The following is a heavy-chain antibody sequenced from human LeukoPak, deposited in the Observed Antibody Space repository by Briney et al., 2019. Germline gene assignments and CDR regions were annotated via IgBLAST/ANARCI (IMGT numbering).Heavy chain of an antibody. Sequence: SETLSLTCSVSGDSISSYYWSWIRQPPGKGLEWIGYIYNSGSTNYNPSLKSRVTISADTSKNQFSLRLSSATAADTAVYYCAGDRNSNRWHKYWGQGTLVTVSS. J-gene: IGHJ4*02. D-gene: IGHD6-13*01. CDR3: AGDRNSNRWHKY. V-gene: IGHV4-59*08. CDR1: GDSISSYY. CDR2: IYNSGST.